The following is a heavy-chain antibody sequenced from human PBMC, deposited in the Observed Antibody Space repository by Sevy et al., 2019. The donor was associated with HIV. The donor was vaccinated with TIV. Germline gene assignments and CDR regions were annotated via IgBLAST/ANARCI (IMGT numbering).Heavy chain of an antibody. CDR1: GFTFSSYA. CDR3: AANGHYDSSGYYFWGPFDI. CDR2: ISYDGSNK. V-gene: IGHV3-30-3*01. J-gene: IGHJ3*02. Sequence: GGSLRLSCAASGFTFSSYAMHWVRQAPGKGLEWVAVISYDGSNKYYADSVKGRFTTSRENSKNTPYLQMNSLRAEDTAVYYCAANGHYDSSGYYFWGPFDIWGQGTMVTVSS. D-gene: IGHD3-22*01.